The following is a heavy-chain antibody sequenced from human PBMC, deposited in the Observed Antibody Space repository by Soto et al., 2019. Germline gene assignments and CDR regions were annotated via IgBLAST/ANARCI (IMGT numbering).Heavy chain of an antibody. CDR1: GGTFSSYA. Sequence: QVQLVESGAEVKKPGSSVKVSCKASGGTFSSYAISWVRQAPGQGLEWMGGIIPIFGTANYAQKFQGRVTITADESTSTAYMELSSLRSEDTAVYSCAGGGRDGYNNWYFDLWGRGNLVTVSS. CDR2: IIPIFGTA. D-gene: IGHD5-12*01. CDR3: AGGGRDGYNNWYFDL. V-gene: IGHV1-69*12. J-gene: IGHJ2*01.